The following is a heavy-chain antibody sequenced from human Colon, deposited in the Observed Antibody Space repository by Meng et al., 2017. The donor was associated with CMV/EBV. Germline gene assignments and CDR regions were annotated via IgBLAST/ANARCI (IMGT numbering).Heavy chain of an antibody. CDR2: ISYDGSNK. CDR3: ARGDYYDFWSGYYFQPLPVDYYYGMDV. J-gene: IGHJ6*02. D-gene: IGHD3-3*01. V-gene: IGHV3-30-3*01. Sequence: GGSLRLSCAASGFTFSSYAMHWVRQAPGKGLEWVAVISYDGSNKYYADSVKGRFTISRDNSKNTLYLQMNSLRAEDTAVYYCARGDYYDFWSGYYFQPLPVDYYYGMDVWGQGTTVTVSS. CDR1: GFTFSSYA.